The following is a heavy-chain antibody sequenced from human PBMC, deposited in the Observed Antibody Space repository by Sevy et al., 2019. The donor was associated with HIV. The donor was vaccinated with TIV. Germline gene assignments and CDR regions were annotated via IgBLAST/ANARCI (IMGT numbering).Heavy chain of an antibody. D-gene: IGHD3-10*01. Sequence: GGSLRLSCAASGFTFSDYYMSWIRQAPGKGLEWVSYISSSGSTIYYAGSVKGRFTISRDNAKNSLYLQMNSLRAEDKAVYSCARDPDTMVRVVIGYYYYYGMDVWGQGTTVTVSS. CDR3: ARDPDTMVRVVIGYYYYYGMDV. CDR1: GFTFSDYY. CDR2: ISSSGSTI. V-gene: IGHV3-11*01. J-gene: IGHJ6*02.